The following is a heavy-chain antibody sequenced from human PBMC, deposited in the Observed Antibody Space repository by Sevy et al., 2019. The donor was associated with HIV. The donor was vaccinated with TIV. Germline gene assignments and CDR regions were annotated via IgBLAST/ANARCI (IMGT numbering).Heavy chain of an antibody. CDR1: GFTFSSYG. CDR2: IWYDGSNK. Sequence: GGSLRLSCAASGFTFSSYGMHWVRQAPGKGLEWVAVIWYDGSNKYYADSVRGRFTISRDNSKNTLYLQMNSLRAEDTAVYYCARDRGDCSGGSCLPYYFDYWGQGTLVTVSS. J-gene: IGHJ4*02. CDR3: ARDRGDCSGGSCLPYYFDY. V-gene: IGHV3-33*01. D-gene: IGHD2-15*01.